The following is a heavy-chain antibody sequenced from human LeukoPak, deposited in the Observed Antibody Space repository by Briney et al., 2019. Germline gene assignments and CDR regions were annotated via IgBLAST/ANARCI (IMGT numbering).Heavy chain of an antibody. Sequence: TSETLSLTCAVSGGSISSSNWWSWVRQPPGKRLEWVGIIYHSGNTYYNPSLKSRVTMSLDTSKNQFYLKLTSVTAADTAVYYCARAVGATTYWGFDYWGRGTLVTVSS. J-gene: IGHJ4*02. V-gene: IGHV4-4*02. CDR3: ARAVGATTYWGFDY. CDR2: IYHSGNT. CDR1: GGSISSSNW. D-gene: IGHD1-26*01.